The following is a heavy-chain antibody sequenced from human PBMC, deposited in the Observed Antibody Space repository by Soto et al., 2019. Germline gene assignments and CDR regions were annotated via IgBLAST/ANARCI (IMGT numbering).Heavy chain of an antibody. Sequence: LSLTCAVYGGSFSGYYWSWIRQPPGKGLEWIGEINHSGSTNYNPSLKSRVTISVDTSKNQFSLKLSSVTAADTAVYYCARVTAMANWFDPWGQGTLVTVSS. V-gene: IGHV4-34*01. D-gene: IGHD5-18*01. CDR3: ARVTAMANWFDP. CDR1: GGSFSGYY. CDR2: INHSGST. J-gene: IGHJ5*02.